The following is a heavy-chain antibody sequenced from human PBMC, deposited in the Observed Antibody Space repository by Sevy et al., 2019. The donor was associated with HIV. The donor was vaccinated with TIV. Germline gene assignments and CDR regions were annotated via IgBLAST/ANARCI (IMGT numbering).Heavy chain of an antibody. J-gene: IGHJ2*01. Sequence: SETLSLTCTVSGGSISSSPYYWSWIRQPPGKGLEWIGSFYDTGSAYYNPSLKSRVTISVDTSKKQFSLRLSSVTAADTALYYCARHRAYCSDGSCYSPWYFNLWGRGTLVTVSS. CDR3: ARHRAYCSDGSCYSPWYFNL. D-gene: IGHD2-15*01. V-gene: IGHV4-39*01. CDR2: FYDTGSA. CDR1: GGSISSSPYY.